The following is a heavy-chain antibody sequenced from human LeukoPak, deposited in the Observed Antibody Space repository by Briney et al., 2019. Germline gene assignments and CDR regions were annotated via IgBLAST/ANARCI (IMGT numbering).Heavy chain of an antibody. J-gene: IGHJ6*03. D-gene: IGHD3-10*01. V-gene: IGHV1-2*02. CDR1: GYTFTGYY. CDR3: ARGSGSGYYYYYYMDV. Sequence: GASVKVSCKASGYTFTGYYMHWVRQAPGQGLEWMGWINPNSGGTDYAQKFQGRVTMTRDTSISTAYMELSRLRSDDTAVYYCARGSGSGYYYYYYMDVWGKGTTVTISS. CDR2: INPNSGGT.